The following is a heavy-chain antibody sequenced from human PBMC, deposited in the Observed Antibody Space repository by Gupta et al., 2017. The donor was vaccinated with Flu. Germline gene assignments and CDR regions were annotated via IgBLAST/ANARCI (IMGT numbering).Heavy chain of an antibody. V-gene: IGHV4-39*01. CDR3: ARRGYSSSWIDS. Sequence: GWIRQPPGKGLDWIGIIYYSGSTYYNPSLKSRVTISVDTSKNQFSLKVNSVTATDTAVYYCARRGYSSSWIDSWGQGTLVTVSS. J-gene: IGHJ4*02. CDR2: IYYSGST. D-gene: IGHD6-13*01.